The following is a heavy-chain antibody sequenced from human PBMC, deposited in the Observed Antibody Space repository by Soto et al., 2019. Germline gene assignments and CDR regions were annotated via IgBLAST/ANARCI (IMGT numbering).Heavy chain of an antibody. V-gene: IGHV1-24*01. Sequence: ASVKVSCKVSGYTLTELSMHWVRQAPGKGLEWMGGFDPEDGETIYAQKFQGRVTMTEDTSTDTAYMELSSLRSEDTAVYYCATAENCSGGSRYSGGWFDPWGHGTLVTVSS. CDR3: ATAENCSGGSRYSGGWFDP. D-gene: IGHD2-15*01. CDR1: GYTLTELS. J-gene: IGHJ5*02. CDR2: FDPEDGET.